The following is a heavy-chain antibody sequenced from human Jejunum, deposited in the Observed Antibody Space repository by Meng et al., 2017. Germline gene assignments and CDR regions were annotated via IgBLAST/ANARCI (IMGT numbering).Heavy chain of an antibody. CDR3: ARGRTEHCDSSTCRYFDY. CDR2: ISDDGGIR. CDR1: GFTFKNYA. Sequence: GESLKISCAASGFTFKNYAFHWVRQAPGKGLEWVAVISDDGGIRSYADSVKGRFTISRDNSKTTLSLQMDSLRLDDTAVYYCARGRTEHCDSSTCRYFDYWGQGALVTVSS. V-gene: IGHV3-30*04. J-gene: IGHJ4*02. D-gene: IGHD2/OR15-2a*01.